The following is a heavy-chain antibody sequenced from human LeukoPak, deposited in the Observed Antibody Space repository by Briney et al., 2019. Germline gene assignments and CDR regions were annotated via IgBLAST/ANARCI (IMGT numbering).Heavy chain of an antibody. Sequence: SETLSLTCTVSGGSISSYYWSWIRQPPGKGLEWIGYIYYSGSTNYNPSLKSRVTISVDTSKNQFSLKLSSVTAADTAVYYCASLYYYGSESSHYYYMDVWGKGTTVTVSS. CDR2: IYYSGST. CDR1: GGSISSYY. V-gene: IGHV4-59*01. J-gene: IGHJ6*03. CDR3: ASLYYYGSESSHYYYMDV. D-gene: IGHD3-10*01.